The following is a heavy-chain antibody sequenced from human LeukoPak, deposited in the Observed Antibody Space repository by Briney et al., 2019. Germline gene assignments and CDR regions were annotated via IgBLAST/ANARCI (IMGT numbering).Heavy chain of an antibody. CDR1: GYTFTSYA. CDR2: INAGNGNT. CDR3: ARDLRNSRLSSGRGYSGGY. Sequence: ASVKVSCKASGYTFTSYAMHWVRQAPGQRLEWMGWINAGNGNTKYSQKFQGRVTITRDTSASTAYMELRSLRSDDTAVYYCARDLRNSRLSSGRGYSGGYWGQGTLVTVSS. J-gene: IGHJ4*02. V-gene: IGHV1-3*01. D-gene: IGHD6-13*01.